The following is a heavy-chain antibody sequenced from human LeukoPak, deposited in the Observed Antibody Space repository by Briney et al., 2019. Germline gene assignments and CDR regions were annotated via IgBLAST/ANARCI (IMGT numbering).Heavy chain of an antibody. CDR3: ARDKKSGESSEIDY. CDR1: GFTFSNYW. CDR2: INRDGSTT. V-gene: IGHV3-74*03. J-gene: IGHJ4*02. Sequence: GGSLRLSCAASGFTFSNYWVHWVRQAPGKGLVWVSRINRDGSTTKYADSVKGRFTVSRDNAKNTLNSQMNSLRAEDTAVYYCARDKKSGESSEIDYWGQGTLVTVSS. D-gene: IGHD3-10*01.